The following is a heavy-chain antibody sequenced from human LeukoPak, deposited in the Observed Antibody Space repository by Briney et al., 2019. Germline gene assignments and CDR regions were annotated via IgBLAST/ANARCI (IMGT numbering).Heavy chain of an antibody. CDR2: IYYSGST. CDR1: GGSISSSSYY. J-gene: IGHJ4*02. V-gene: IGHV4-39*01. CDR3: ARQVDSDYDILTGYYNPYYFDY. Sequence: PSETLSLTCAVSGGSISSSSYYWGWIRQPPGKGLEWIGSIYYSGSTYYSPSLKSRVTISVDTSKNQFSLKLSSVTAADTAVYYCARQVDSDYDILTGYYNPYYFDYWGQGTLVTVSS. D-gene: IGHD3-9*01.